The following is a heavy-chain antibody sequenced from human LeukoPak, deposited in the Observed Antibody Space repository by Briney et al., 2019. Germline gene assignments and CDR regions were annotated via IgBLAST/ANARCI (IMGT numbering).Heavy chain of an antibody. Sequence: PGGSLRLSCAASGFTFSTYWMHWVRQAPGKGLVWVPRISGDGTTTSYADSVKSRFTISRDNAKSTLYLQMNSLRAEDAAVYYCARVLYNWNDCLDYWGQGTLVTVSS. J-gene: IGHJ4*02. CDR1: GFTFSTYW. CDR2: ISGDGTTT. CDR3: ARVLYNWNDCLDY. D-gene: IGHD1-20*01. V-gene: IGHV3-74*01.